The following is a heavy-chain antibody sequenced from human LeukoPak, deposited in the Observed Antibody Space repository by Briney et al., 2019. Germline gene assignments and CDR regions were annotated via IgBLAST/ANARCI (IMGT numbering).Heavy chain of an antibody. Sequence: PSETLSLNCTVSGFSITTYYWSWIRQSPGNGLEWIGQIHSSGSTTYNPSLKSRVTISVDTSKNQFSLHLTSVTAADTAVYYCARDIREVGESHYFDFWGQGTLVTVTS. D-gene: IGHD1-26*01. J-gene: IGHJ4*02. CDR2: IHSSGST. CDR3: ARDIREVGESHYFDF. CDR1: GFSITTYY. V-gene: IGHV4-59*01.